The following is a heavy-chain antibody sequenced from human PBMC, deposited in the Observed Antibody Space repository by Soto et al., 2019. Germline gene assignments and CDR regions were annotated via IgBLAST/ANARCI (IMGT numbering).Heavy chain of an antibody. J-gene: IGHJ4*02. CDR1: GFTFSSYG. V-gene: IGHV3-30*03. CDR2: ISYDGSNK. Sequence: QVQLVESGGGVVQPGRSLRLSCAASGFTFSSYGMHWVRQAPGKGLEWVAVISYDGSNKYYADSVKGRFTISRDNSKNTLYLQMNSLRAEDTAVYYCADALYYGSGSYNWGQGTLVTVSS. D-gene: IGHD3-10*01. CDR3: ADALYYGSGSYN.